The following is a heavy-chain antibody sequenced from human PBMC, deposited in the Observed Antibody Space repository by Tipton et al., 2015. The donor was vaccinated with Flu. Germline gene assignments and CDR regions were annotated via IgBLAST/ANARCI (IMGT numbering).Heavy chain of an antibody. V-gene: IGHV4-59*08. CDR3: ARQVAYYGYDY. CDR2: IYYSGST. CDR1: GGSISSYY. J-gene: IGHJ4*02. D-gene: IGHD3-10*01. Sequence: TLSLTCTVSGGSISSYYWSWIRQPPGKGLEWIGYIYYSGSTNYNPSLKSRVAISVDTSKNQFSLKLSSVTAVDTAVYYCARQVAYYGYDYWGQGTLVTVSS.